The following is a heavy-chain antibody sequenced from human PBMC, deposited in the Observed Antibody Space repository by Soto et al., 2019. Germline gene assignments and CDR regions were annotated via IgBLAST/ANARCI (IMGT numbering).Heavy chain of an antibody. CDR1: GFTFSNAW. CDR3: TTDPFVVVPAATSLYYYMDV. D-gene: IGHD2-2*01. Sequence: GGSLRLSCAASGFTFSNAWMSWVRQAPGKGLEWVGRIKSKTDGGTTDYAAPVKGRFTISRDDSKNTLYLQMNSLKTEETAVYYCTTDPFVVVPAATSLYYYMDVWGKGTTVTVSS. CDR2: IKSKTDGGTT. V-gene: IGHV3-15*01. J-gene: IGHJ6*03.